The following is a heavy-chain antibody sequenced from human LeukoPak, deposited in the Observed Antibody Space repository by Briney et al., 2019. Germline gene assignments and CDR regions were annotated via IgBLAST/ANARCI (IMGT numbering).Heavy chain of an antibody. V-gene: IGHV4-59*12. D-gene: IGHD6-19*01. CDR2: IYYSGST. Sequence: SETLSLTCTVSGGSISSYYWSWIRQPPGKGLEWIGYIYYSGSTNYNPSLKSRVTISVDTSKNQFSLKLSSVTAADTAVYYCARVGTTIAVAANWFDPWGQGTLVTVSS. CDR1: GGSISSYY. CDR3: ARVGTTIAVAANWFDP. J-gene: IGHJ5*02.